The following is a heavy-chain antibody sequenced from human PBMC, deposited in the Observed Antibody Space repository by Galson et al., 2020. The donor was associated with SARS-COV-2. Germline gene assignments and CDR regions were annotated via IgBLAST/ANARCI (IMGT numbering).Heavy chain of an antibody. V-gene: IGHV3-21*01. D-gene: IGHD1-26*01. CDR1: GFTFSTYT. CDR3: ARDGGSSRNGDFDY. J-gene: IGHJ4*02. Sequence: NSGGSLRLSCAASGFTFSTYTMSWVRQSPGKGLEWVSTISGKSSYIYYADLVKGRFTISRDNAKNSLDLQMNSLRAEDTAVYYCARDGGSSRNGDFDYWGQGTLVTVSS. CDR2: ISGKSSYI.